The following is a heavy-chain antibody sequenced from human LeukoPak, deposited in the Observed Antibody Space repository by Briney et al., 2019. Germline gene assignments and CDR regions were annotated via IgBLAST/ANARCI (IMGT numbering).Heavy chain of an antibody. J-gene: IGHJ6*03. V-gene: IGHV1-2*02. D-gene: IGHD2-2*01. Sequence: EASVKVSCKASGYTFTGYYMHWVRQAPGQGLEWMGWINPNSGGTNYAQKFQGRVTMTRDTSISTAYMELSRLRSDDTAAYYCARGRVRYCSSTSCSPGDYYYYYMDVWGKGTTVTVSS. CDR3: ARGRVRYCSSTSCSPGDYYYYYMDV. CDR1: GYTFTGYY. CDR2: INPNSGGT.